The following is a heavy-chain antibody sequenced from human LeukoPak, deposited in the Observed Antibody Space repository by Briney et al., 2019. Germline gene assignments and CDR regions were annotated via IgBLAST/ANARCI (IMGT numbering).Heavy chain of an antibody. V-gene: IGHV3-30-3*01. CDR1: GFTFSSYD. CDR3: ARVGYNCGGDCRDWFDP. Sequence: SGGSLRLSCAASGFTFSSYDMHWVRQAPGKGLEWVAVISYDGSNKYYADSVKGRFTISRDNSKNTLYLQMNSLRAEDTAVYYCARVGYNCGGDCRDWFDPWGQGTLVTVSS. J-gene: IGHJ5*02. CDR2: ISYDGSNK. D-gene: IGHD2-21*02.